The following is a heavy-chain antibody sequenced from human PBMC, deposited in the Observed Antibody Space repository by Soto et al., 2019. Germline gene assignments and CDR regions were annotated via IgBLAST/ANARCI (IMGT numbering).Heavy chain of an antibody. CDR1: GGSISNYY. Sequence: SETLSLTCTVSGGSISNYYWSWIRQPPGRGLEWIGHIFYSGSTNYNPALKSRVTISVDTSKSQFSLKLSSATAADTAVYYCAKDSGYNYGYFRWFDPWGQGTLVT. CDR3: AKDSGYNYGYFRWFDP. D-gene: IGHD5-18*01. V-gene: IGHV4-59*01. J-gene: IGHJ5*02. CDR2: IFYSGST.